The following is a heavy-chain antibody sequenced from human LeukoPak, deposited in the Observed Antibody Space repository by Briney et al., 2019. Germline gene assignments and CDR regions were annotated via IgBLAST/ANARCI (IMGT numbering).Heavy chain of an antibody. Sequence: PSETLSLTCTVSGVSISSSNSYWGWIRQPPGKGLEWIGSIYYSGSTYYNPSLKSRVTISVDTSKNQFSLKLSSVTAADTAVYYCARVIVSKRELLRGVYYYMDVWGKGTTVTVSS. V-gene: IGHV4-39*07. CDR1: GVSISSSNSY. CDR2: IYYSGST. D-gene: IGHD1-26*01. J-gene: IGHJ6*03. CDR3: ARVIVSKRELLRGVYYYMDV.